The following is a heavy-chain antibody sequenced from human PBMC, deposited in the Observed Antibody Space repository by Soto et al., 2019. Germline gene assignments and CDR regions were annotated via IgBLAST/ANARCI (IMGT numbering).Heavy chain of an antibody. CDR3: ARAKPSQSHNCFDP. CDR1: GYSFTSYW. J-gene: IGHJ5*02. V-gene: IGHV5-51*01. Sequence: PWQSLKVSCKGSGYSFTSYWIGWVRQMPGKDLKWMGIIYPGDSDTRYSPSFQGQVTVSADKSISTAYLQWSSLKASDTALYYCARAKPSQSHNCFDPGGQGTLVTVPS. CDR2: IYPGDSDT.